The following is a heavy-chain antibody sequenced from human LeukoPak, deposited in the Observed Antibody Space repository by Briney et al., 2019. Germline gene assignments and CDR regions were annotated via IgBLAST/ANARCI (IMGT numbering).Heavy chain of an antibody. J-gene: IGHJ4*02. CDR2: IIPIFGTA. Sequence: WASVKVSCKASGGSFSNYTISWLRQTPGQGLEWMGGIIPIFGTANYAQNFQGRVTITADKFTSTAYMELSSLRSEDTAVYYCARLSCSSGTCYSSRGNFDYWGQGTLVTVSS. D-gene: IGHD2-15*01. CDR3: ARLSCSSGTCYSSRGNFDY. CDR1: GGSFSNYT. V-gene: IGHV1-69*06.